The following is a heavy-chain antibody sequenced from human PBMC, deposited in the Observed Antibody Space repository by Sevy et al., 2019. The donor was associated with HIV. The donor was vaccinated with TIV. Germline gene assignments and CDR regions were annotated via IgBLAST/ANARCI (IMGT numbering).Heavy chain of an antibody. CDR2: ISSSSSYI. Sequence: GGSLRLSCAASGFTFSSYSMNWVRQAPGKGLEWVSSISSSSSYIYYADSVKGRFTISRDNAKNSLYLQMNSLRAEDTAVYYWARDDGLELPMDVWGQGTTVTVSS. J-gene: IGHJ6*02. CDR1: GFTFSSYS. D-gene: IGHD1-7*01. V-gene: IGHV3-21*01. CDR3: ARDDGLELPMDV.